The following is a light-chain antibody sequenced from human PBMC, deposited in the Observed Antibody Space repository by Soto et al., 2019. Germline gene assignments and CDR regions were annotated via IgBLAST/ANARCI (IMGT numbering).Light chain of an antibody. Sequence: AIRMTQSPSSLSASIGDTVTITCRASQDISSFLAWYQQKPGKAPKLLIYAASTLQSGVPSRFSGSGSGTEFTLTISSLQPEDFATYYCQQFNSYPITFGQGTRLEIK. CDR2: AAS. V-gene: IGKV1-8*01. CDR3: QQFNSYPIT. CDR1: QDISSF. J-gene: IGKJ5*01.